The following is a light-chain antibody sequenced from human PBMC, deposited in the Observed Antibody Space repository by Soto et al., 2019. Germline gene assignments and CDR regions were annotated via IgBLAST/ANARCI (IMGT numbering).Light chain of an antibody. CDR3: QQYNNWTLT. V-gene: IGKV3-15*01. Sequence: ETLMTQYPVTLSVSPGERATLSWRASQSVSSSLAWYQQKPGQAPRLLIYGVSTRAAGLPARFSGSGSGTELTLTISSMKYEDFAVYYCQQYNNWTLTFGGGTKVDIK. J-gene: IGKJ4*01. CDR2: GVS. CDR1: QSVSSS.